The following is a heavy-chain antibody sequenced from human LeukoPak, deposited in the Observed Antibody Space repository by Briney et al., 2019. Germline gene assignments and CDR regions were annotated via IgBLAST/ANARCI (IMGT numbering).Heavy chain of an antibody. D-gene: IGHD2-2*01. CDR3: AREVPAAIFLMFNACFDS. CDR2: IRYDGSNK. J-gene: IGHJ3*02. CDR1: GFTFSSYG. V-gene: IGHV3-30*02. Sequence: GGSLRLSCAASGFTFSSYGMNWVRQAPGKGLEWVAFIRYDGSNKYYADSVKGRFTISRDNAKNSLYLQMNSLRAEDTAVYYCAREVPAAIFLMFNACFDSWGQGTMVTDS.